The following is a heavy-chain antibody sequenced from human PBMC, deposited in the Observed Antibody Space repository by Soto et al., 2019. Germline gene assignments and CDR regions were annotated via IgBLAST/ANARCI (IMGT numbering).Heavy chain of an antibody. CDR1: GGSISGGGYY. CDR2: IYYSGST. J-gene: IGHJ6*02. V-gene: IGHV4-31*03. Sequence: SETLSLTCTVSGGSISGGGYYWSWIRQHPGKGLEWIGYIYYSGSTYYNPSLKSRVTISVDTSKNQFSLKLSSVTAADTAVYYCARDQGYYYGMDVWGQGTTVTVSS. CDR3: ARDQGYYYGMDV.